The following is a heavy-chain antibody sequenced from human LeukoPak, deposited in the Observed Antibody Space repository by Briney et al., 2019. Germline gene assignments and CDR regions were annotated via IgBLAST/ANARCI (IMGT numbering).Heavy chain of an antibody. J-gene: IGHJ4*02. V-gene: IGHV4-61*02. CDR1: GGSISSGSFY. CDR2: MYHSGRT. Sequence: PSETPSLTCTVSGGSISSGSFYLTWIRQPAGKGLEWIGRMYHSGRTNYNPSLKSRLTISVDTSKNQFSLKLNSVTAADTAVYYCARDISGWYDGFDSWGQGTLVTVSS. CDR3: ARDISGWYDGFDS. D-gene: IGHD6-19*01.